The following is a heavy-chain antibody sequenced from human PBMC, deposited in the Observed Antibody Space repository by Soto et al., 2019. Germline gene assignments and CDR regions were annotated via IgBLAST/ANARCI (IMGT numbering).Heavy chain of an antibody. Sequence: EVQLVDSGGGLVQPGGSLRLSCVASGFPFSTYWMTWVRQAPGKGLEWVANINPDGGERHYVDSVKGRFTISRDNAKNSLFLQMSSLRAEDTAVYYCSKGGHVDYCGQGNLVIVSS. D-gene: IGHD3-16*01. CDR3: SKGGHVDY. V-gene: IGHV3-7*01. CDR2: INPDGGER. J-gene: IGHJ4*02. CDR1: GFPFSTYW.